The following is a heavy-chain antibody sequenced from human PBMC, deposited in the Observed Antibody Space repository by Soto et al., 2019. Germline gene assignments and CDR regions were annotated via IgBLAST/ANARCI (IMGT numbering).Heavy chain of an antibody. V-gene: IGHV3-30*18. CDR2: ISYDGSNK. CDR3: AKDGWDIAVAGSSY. Sequence: GGSLRLSCAASGFTFSSYGMHWVRQAPGKGLEWVAVISYDGSNKYYADSVKGRFTISRDNSKNTLYLQMNSLRAEDTAVYYCAKDGWDIAVAGSSYWGQGTLVTVSS. J-gene: IGHJ4*02. D-gene: IGHD6-19*01. CDR1: GFTFSSYG.